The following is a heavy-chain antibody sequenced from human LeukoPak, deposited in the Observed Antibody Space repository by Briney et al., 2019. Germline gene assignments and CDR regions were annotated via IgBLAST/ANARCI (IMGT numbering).Heavy chain of an antibody. Sequence: SETQSLTCTVSGYSISTGYYWDWIRQPPGRGLEWIGTFYHGGSTYYNPSLKSRVTISVDTSKNQFSLNLTSVTAADTAVYYCARVTGYMIEDYFDYWGQGTLVTVSS. CDR2: FYHGGST. J-gene: IGHJ4*02. D-gene: IGHD3-22*01. CDR3: ARVTGYMIEDYFDY. CDR1: GYSISTGYY. V-gene: IGHV4-38-2*02.